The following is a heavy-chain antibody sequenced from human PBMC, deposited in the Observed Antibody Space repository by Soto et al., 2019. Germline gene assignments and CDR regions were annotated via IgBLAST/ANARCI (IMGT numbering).Heavy chain of an antibody. D-gene: IGHD3-22*01. CDR2: ISASGGST. Sequence: EVQLLESGGGLVQPGGSLRLSCAASGFTFSSYAMSWVRQAPGKGLEWVSAISASGGSTYYADSVKGRFSISRDNSKNTLYLQMNSLRAEDTAVYYCAKVYYYDSSGYFSEFAFDIWGQGTMVTVSS. J-gene: IGHJ3*02. CDR3: AKVYYYDSSGYFSEFAFDI. CDR1: GFTFSSYA. V-gene: IGHV3-23*01.